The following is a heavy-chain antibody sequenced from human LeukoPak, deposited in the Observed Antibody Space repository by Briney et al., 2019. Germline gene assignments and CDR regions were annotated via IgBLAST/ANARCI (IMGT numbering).Heavy chain of an antibody. Sequence: ASVKVSCNTSGYTFTSYGISWVRQVPGQGLEYMGWINTYNGHTNYAQKLQGRVTVTTDTSTSTAYLELRSLRSDDTAVYYCARDGPRGYFQHWGQGTLITVSS. CDR2: INTYNGHT. CDR3: ARDGPRGYFQH. D-gene: IGHD1-14*01. J-gene: IGHJ1*01. CDR1: GYTFTSYG. V-gene: IGHV1-18*01.